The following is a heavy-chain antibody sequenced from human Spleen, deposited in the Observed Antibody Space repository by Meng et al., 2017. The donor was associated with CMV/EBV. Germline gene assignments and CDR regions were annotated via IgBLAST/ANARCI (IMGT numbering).Heavy chain of an antibody. J-gene: IGHJ4*02. CDR2: INPNNGAT. CDR3: ARDSFGLGNYYSKPHY. Sequence: QVHLVQSGAEVEKPGPSVRVSCKGSGDAFIGYYMHWVRGAPGRGLEWMGRINPNNGATNYAQKFQGRVSMTRDTSIRTAYMELSDLTSDDTAVYFCARDSFGLGNYYSKPHYWGPGTLVTVSS. CDR1: GDAFIGYY. V-gene: IGHV1-2*06. D-gene: IGHD3-10*01.